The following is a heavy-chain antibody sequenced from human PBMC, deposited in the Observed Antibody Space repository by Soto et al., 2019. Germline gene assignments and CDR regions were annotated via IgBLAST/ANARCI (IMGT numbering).Heavy chain of an antibody. CDR1: GYTFTSYG. Sequence: CKASGYTFTSYGISWVRQAPGQGLEWMGWISAYNGNTIYAQKFQGRVTMATDTSTSTAYMELRSLRSDDTAVYYCARTVGGTIRWFDPWGQGTLVTVSS. J-gene: IGHJ5*02. V-gene: IGHV1-18*01. CDR3: ARTVGGTIRWFDP. D-gene: IGHD1-26*01. CDR2: ISAYNGNT.